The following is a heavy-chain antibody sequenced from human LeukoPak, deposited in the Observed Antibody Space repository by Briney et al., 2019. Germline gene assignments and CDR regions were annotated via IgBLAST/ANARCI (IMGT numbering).Heavy chain of an antibody. V-gene: IGHV3-48*02. CDR2: ISSSSSTI. J-gene: IGHJ4*02. D-gene: IGHD2-21*02. CDR1: GFTFSTYT. Sequence: GGSLRLSCAASGFTFSTYTMNWVRQAPGKGLEWVSYISSSSSTIDYADSVKGRFTISRDNAKNSLYLQMNSLRDEDTAVYYCASGASLAYCGGDCYFGDYWGQGTLVTVSS. CDR3: ASGASLAYCGGDCYFGDY.